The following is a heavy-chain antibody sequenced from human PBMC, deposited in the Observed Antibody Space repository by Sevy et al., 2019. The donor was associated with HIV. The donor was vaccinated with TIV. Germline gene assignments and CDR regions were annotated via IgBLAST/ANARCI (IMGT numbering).Heavy chain of an antibody. V-gene: IGHV3-23*01. CDR3: AKYEAITIFGVVINYFDY. D-gene: IGHD3-3*01. J-gene: IGHJ4*02. CDR2: ISGSGGST. Sequence: GGSLRLSCAASGFTFSSYAMRWVRQAPGKGLEWVSAISGSGGSTYYADSVKGRFTISRDNSKNTLYLQMNSLRAEDMAVYYCAKYEAITIFGVVINYFDYWGQGTLFTVSS. CDR1: GFTFSSYA.